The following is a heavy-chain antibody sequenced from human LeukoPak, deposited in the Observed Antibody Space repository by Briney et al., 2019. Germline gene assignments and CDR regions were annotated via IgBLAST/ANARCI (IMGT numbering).Heavy chain of an antibody. CDR3: AKLCSSSWHEDY. CDR2: IREAGSEK. Sequence: SGGSLRLSCAASGFTFSNYWMSWVRQAPGEGLEFVANIREAGSEKYYVDSVKGRFTISRDNDENSVHLQMNNLRAEDTAVYYCAKLCSSSWHEDYWGQGTLVTVSS. CDR1: GFTFSNYW. V-gene: IGHV3-7*01. J-gene: IGHJ4*02. D-gene: IGHD6-13*01.